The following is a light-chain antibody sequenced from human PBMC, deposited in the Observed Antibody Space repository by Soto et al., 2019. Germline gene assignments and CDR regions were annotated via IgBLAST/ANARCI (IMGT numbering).Light chain of an antibody. J-gene: IGKJ1*01. CDR1: QSVSSSY. Sequence: VLTQSPGTLSLSAGERATLSCRASQSVSSSYLAWYQQKPGQAPRLLIYGASNRATGIPDRFSGSGSGTDFTLTISRLEPEDFAVYYCQQYGSSGTFGQGTKVDIK. V-gene: IGKV3-20*01. CDR3: QQYGSSGT. CDR2: GAS.